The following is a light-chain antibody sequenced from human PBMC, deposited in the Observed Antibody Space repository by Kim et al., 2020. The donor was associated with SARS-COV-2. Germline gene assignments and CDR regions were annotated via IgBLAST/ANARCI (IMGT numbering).Light chain of an antibody. Sequence: SSELTQDPAVSAALGQTVRITCQGDSIRSYYATWYQQKPRQAPVLVIYGRNNRPSGIPDRFSGSTSGNTASLTISGAQAEDEADFYCQSRNSGGNVVFGGGTQLTVL. CDR3: QSRNSGGNVV. J-gene: IGLJ2*01. CDR2: GRN. CDR1: SIRSYY. V-gene: IGLV3-19*01.